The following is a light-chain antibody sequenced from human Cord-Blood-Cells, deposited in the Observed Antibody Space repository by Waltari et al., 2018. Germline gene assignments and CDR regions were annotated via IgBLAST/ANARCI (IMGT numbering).Light chain of an antibody. CDR3: QQYDNLSLT. Sequence: DIQMTQSPSSLSVSVGDRVTITCQASQDISNYLNWYQQKPGKAPKLLIYDASNLETGVPSRFSGSGSGTDFTFTISSLQPEDIATYYCQQYDNLSLTCGGGTKVEIK. V-gene: IGKV1-33*01. CDR1: QDISNY. J-gene: IGKJ4*01. CDR2: DAS.